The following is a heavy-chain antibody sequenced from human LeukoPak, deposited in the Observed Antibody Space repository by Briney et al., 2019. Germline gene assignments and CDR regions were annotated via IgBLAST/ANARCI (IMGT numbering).Heavy chain of an antibody. J-gene: IGHJ4*02. CDR1: GFTVGNNY. CDR2: IYSRGAT. Sequence: GGSLRLSCAASGFTVGNNYMSWVRQAPGKGLEWVSVIYSRGATYYADSVKGRFTISRDNSKNTLYLQMNNLRIEDTAVYYCAIRSPSGTYFDNWGQGTLVTVSS. CDR3: AIRSPSGTYFDN. V-gene: IGHV3-66*03. D-gene: IGHD1-26*01.